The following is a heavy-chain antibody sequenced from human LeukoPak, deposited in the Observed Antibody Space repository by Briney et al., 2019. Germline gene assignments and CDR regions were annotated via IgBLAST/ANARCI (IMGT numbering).Heavy chain of an antibody. V-gene: IGHV4-39*07. D-gene: IGHD3-22*01. CDR1: GGSISISSYD. CDR2: VYYTGST. Sequence: NSSETLSLTCTVSGGSISISSYDWAWIRQPPGKGLQWIANVYYTGSTNYNLSLKRRVTISVDTSKNQFSLKLSTVTAADTAVYYCARVYYYDISGYSYRASSTSLNAFDIWRQGTMVTVSS. CDR3: ARVYYYDISGYSYRASSTSLNAFDI. J-gene: IGHJ3*02.